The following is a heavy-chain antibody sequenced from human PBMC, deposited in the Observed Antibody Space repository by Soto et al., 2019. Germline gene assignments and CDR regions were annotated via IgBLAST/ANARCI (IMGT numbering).Heavy chain of an antibody. CDR1: GFTFSSYA. V-gene: IGHV3-23*01. J-gene: IGHJ6*02. CDR3: AKDRRHRGRFLEWLPEYYHYGMDV. D-gene: IGHD3-3*01. CDR2: ISGSGGST. Sequence: PGGSLRLSCAASGFTFSSYAMSWVRQAPGKGLEWVSAISGSGGSTYYADSVKGRFTISRDNSKNTLYLQMNSLRAEDTAVYYCAKDRRHRGRFLEWLPEYYHYGMDVWGQGTTVPVSS.